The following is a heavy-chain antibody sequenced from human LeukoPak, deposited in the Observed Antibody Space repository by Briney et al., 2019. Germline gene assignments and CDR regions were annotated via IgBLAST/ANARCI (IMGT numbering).Heavy chain of an antibody. Sequence: SETLSLTCTVSSGSLSSHYWSWVRQPLGGGLEWIGYIYYTGSTNYNTSLKSRVTISVDTSKNQFSLNLSSVTAADTAVYYCARTSWVQSSYYFDYWGLGTLVTVSS. J-gene: IGHJ4*02. CDR3: ARTSWVQSSYYFDY. V-gene: IGHV4-59*08. CDR1: SGSLSSHY. CDR2: IYYTGST. D-gene: IGHD5-24*01.